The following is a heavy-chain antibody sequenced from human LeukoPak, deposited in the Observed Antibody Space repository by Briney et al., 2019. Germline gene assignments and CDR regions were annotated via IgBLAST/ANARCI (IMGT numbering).Heavy chain of an antibody. Sequence: ASVKVSCKAFGYTFTGYYMHWVRQAPGQGLEWMGWINPNSGGTNYAQKFQGRVTMTRDTSISTAYMELSRLRSDDTAVYYCARLPGYGDSMGDYWGQGTLVTVSS. CDR3: ARLPGYGDSMGDY. J-gene: IGHJ4*02. CDR1: GYTFTGYY. V-gene: IGHV1-2*02. CDR2: INPNSGGT. D-gene: IGHD4-17*01.